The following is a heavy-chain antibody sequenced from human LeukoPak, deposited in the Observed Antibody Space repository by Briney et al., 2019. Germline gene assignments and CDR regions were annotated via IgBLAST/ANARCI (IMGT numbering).Heavy chain of an antibody. CDR2: ISWNSGSI. CDR3: AKDHRALRFCGMDV. D-gene: IGHD1-14*01. CDR1: AFTFDDYA. Sequence: GGSLRLSCAASAFTFDDYAMHWVRQAPGKGLEWVSGISWNSGSIGYADSVKGRFTISRDNAKNSLYLQMNSLRAEDTALYYCAKDHRALRFCGMDVWGQGTTVTVSS. J-gene: IGHJ6*02. V-gene: IGHV3-9*01.